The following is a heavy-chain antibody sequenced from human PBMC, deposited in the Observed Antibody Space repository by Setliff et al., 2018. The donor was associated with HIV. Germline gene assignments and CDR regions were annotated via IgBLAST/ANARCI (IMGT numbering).Heavy chain of an antibody. CDR2: ISYDGSNK. V-gene: IGHV3-30*01. D-gene: IGHD3-10*01. J-gene: IGHJ6*02. CDR1: GFTFSSHA. Sequence: GGSLRLSCAASGFTFSSHAMHWVRQAPGKGLEWVAVISYDGSNKYYADSVKGRFTISRDNSKNTLYLQMNSLRAEDTAVYYCARSVIGYYYYGMDVWGQETTVTVYS. CDR3: ARSVIGYYYYGMDV.